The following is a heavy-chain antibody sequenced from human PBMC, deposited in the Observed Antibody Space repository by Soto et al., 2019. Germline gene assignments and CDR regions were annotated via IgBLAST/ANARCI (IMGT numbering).Heavy chain of an antibody. CDR1: GFSVGSNR. J-gene: IGHJ4*02. CDR2: IYYHGET. CDR3: ARFSRGGW. V-gene: IGHV3-53*02. Sequence: EQLVETGGGLIQPGGSLRISCAASGFSVGSNRMTWVRQAPGKGLEWVSVIYYHGETYYADSVQGRFTISRDTSRNMLFLQMNNLRHEDTAVYYCARFSRGGWWGQGTLVTVSS. D-gene: IGHD3-10*01.